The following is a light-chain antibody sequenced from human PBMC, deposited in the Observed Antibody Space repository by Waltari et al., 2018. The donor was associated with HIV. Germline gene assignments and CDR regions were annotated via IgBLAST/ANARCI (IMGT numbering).Light chain of an antibody. CDR2: ADR. Sequence: SYVLTQPPSASVAPGQTARITCGGNNIGSKTVHWYQRMPGQAPVLVVYADRDRPSGIPERFSGSNSGNTATLTISRVEAGDEADYFCQVWDSSRDHVVFGGGTTLTVL. CDR3: QVWDSSRDHVV. V-gene: IGLV3-21*02. CDR1: NIGSKT. J-gene: IGLJ2*01.